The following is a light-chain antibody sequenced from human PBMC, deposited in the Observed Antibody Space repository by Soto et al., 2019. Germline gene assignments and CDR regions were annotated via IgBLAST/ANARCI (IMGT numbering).Light chain of an antibody. CDR3: VAWDDSLSGGV. CDR1: RSNIGSNY. V-gene: IGLV1-47*01. CDR2: RND. J-gene: IGLJ7*01. Sequence: QSVLTQPPPASGTPGQRVTISCSGSRSNIGSNYVYWYQQVPGTAPKLLIYRNDQRPSGVPDRFSGSKSGTSASLAISGLRSEDEADYYCVAWDDSLSGGVFGGGTQLTVL.